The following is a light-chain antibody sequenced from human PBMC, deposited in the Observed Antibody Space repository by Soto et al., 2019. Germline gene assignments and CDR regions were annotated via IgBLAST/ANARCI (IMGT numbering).Light chain of an antibody. CDR2: NND. J-gene: IGLJ1*01. CDR1: SSNIGTNY. V-gene: IGLV1-47*02. CDR3: AAWDDSLSVRYV. Sequence: QSVLTQPPSASATPGQRVTISCSGSSSNIGTNYVYWYQQRPGTAPRLLIYNNDQRPSGVPDRFSGSKSGTSASLAISGLRSEDEADYYCAAWDDSLSVRYVFGTGTKVTVL.